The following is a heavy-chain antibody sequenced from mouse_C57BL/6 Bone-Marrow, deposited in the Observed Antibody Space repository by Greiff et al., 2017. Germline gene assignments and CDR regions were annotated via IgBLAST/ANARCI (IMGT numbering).Heavy chain of an antibody. Sequence: VQLQQSGAELVRPGASVKLSCTASGFNIKDDYMHWVKQRPEQGLEWIGWIDPENGDTEYASKFQGKATIPADTSSNTAYLQLSSLTSEDTAVYYCTTEGWYFDVWGTGTTVTVSS. J-gene: IGHJ1*03. CDR3: TTEGWYFDV. CDR2: IDPENGDT. CDR1: GFNIKDDY. V-gene: IGHV14-4*01.